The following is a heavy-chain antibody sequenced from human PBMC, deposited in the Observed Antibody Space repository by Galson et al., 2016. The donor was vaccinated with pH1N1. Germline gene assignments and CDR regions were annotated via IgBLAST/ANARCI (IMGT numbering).Heavy chain of an antibody. CDR1: GFAFSSYE. J-gene: IGHJ5*02. Sequence: SLRLSCAASGFAFSSYEMNWVRQAPGKGLEWVSHISRSGSTIHYADSVKGRFTVSRDNAKNSLYLQMDSLRAEDTAVYYCASRATYGSGSPWGQGTLVTVSS. CDR3: ASRATYGSGSP. D-gene: IGHD3-10*01. CDR2: ISRSGSTI. V-gene: IGHV3-48*03.